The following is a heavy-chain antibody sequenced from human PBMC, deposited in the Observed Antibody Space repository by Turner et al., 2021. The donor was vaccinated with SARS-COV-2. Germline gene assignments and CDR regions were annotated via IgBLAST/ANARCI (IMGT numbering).Heavy chain of an antibody. V-gene: IGHV1-69*01. CDR2: IIPIFGTA. CDR3: ARDAAMAPLDY. CDR1: GYTFSTYA. J-gene: IGHJ4*02. D-gene: IGHD5-18*01. Sequence: QVQLVQSGAEVEKPGASVKVSCKASGYTFSTYAITWVRQAPGQGLEWMGGIIPIFGTAKYAQKFQGRVTITADESTSTAYMELSSLRSEDTAVYYCARDAAMAPLDYWGQGTLVTVSS.